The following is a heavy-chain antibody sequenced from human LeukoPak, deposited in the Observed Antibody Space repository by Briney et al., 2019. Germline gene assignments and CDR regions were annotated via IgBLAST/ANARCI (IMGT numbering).Heavy chain of an antibody. CDR2: IYYSGST. J-gene: IGHJ4*02. CDR3: ARGPPRSMGDY. CDR1: GGSISSSSYY. V-gene: IGHV4-39*07. D-gene: IGHD1-14*01. Sequence: SETLSLTCTVSGGSISSSSYYWGWIRQPPGKGLEWIGSIYYSGSTYYNPSLKSRVTISVDTSKNQFSLKLSSVTAADTAVYYCARGPPRSMGDYWGQGTLVTVSS.